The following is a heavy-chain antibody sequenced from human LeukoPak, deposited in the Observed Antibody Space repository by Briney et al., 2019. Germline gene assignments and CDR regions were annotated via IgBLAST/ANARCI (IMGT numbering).Heavy chain of an antibody. CDR1: GFTFSTYA. CDR2: IRGSGDST. V-gene: IGHV3-23*01. CDR3: ARSYDSSGYYPGALDD. Sequence: GGSLRLSCAASGFTFSTYAMSWVRQAPGKGLEWVSGIRGSGDSTYYADSVKGRFTISRDNAKNSLYLQMNSLRAEDTAVYYCARSYDSSGYYPGALDDWGQGTLVTVSS. J-gene: IGHJ4*02. D-gene: IGHD3-22*01.